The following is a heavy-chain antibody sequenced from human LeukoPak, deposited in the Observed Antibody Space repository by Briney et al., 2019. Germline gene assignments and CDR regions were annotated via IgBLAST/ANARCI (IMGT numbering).Heavy chain of an antibody. CDR1: GFTFSTYT. V-gene: IGHV3-23*01. D-gene: IGHD3-3*01. Sequence: GGSLRLSCAASGFTFSTYTMYWVRHPPGKRLEWVSIIGNNGGGIHYADSVKGRFTISRDNSKNALYLQMNSLRVEDTAVYYCAKDPGRLRFLEWLFDYWGQGTLVTVSS. CDR3: AKDPGRLRFLEWLFDY. J-gene: IGHJ4*02. CDR2: IGNNGGGI.